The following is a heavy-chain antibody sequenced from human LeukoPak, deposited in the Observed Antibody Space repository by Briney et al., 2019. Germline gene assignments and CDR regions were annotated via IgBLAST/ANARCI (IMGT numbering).Heavy chain of an antibody. CDR1: GGTFSNYA. D-gene: IGHD3-22*01. CDR3: ARGNYYDSSGPCGY. Sequence: ASVKVSCKASGGTFSNYAISWVRQAPGQGLEWMGWISAYNGNTNYAQKLQGRVTMTTDTSTSTAYMELRSLRSDDTAVYYCARGNYYDSSGPCGYWGQGTLVTVSS. J-gene: IGHJ4*02. CDR2: ISAYNGNT. V-gene: IGHV1-18*01.